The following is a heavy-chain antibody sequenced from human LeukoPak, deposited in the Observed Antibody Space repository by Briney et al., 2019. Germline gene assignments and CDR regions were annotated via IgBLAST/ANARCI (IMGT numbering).Heavy chain of an antibody. Sequence: GRSLRLSCAASGFTFSSYGMHWVRQAPGKGLEWVAVISYDGSNKYYADSVKGRFTISRDNSKNTLYLQMNSLRAEDTAVYYCAKENIAARPDYYYYYGMDVWGQGTTVTVPS. V-gene: IGHV3-30*18. J-gene: IGHJ6*02. CDR2: ISYDGSNK. D-gene: IGHD6-6*01. CDR1: GFTFSSYG. CDR3: AKENIAARPDYYYYYGMDV.